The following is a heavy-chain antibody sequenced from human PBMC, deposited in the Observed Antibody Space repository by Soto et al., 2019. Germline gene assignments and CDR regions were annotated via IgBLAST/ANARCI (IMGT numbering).Heavy chain of an antibody. D-gene: IGHD3-22*01. Sequence: GPSVKVSCKASGGTFSSYAISWVRQAPGQGLEWMGGIIPIFGTANYAQKFQGRVTITADESTSTAYMELSSLRSEDTAVYYCARGVHYYDSSGYFDYWGQGTLVTVSS. J-gene: IGHJ4*02. CDR1: GGTFSSYA. V-gene: IGHV1-69*13. CDR3: ARGVHYYDSSGYFDY. CDR2: IIPIFGTA.